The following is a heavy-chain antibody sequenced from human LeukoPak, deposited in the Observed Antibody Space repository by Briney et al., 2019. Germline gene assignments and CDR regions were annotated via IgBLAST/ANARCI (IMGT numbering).Heavy chain of an antibody. CDR2: IYYSGST. CDR3: ARQRRLVDTAQVTRPGMCND. D-gene: IGHD5-18*01. V-gene: IGHV4-39*01. J-gene: IGHJ4*02. CDR1: GGTISSSRFY. Sequence: SETLTLTCTVSGGTISSSRFYWGWIRQPPGKGLEWIGSIYYSGSTYYNPSLKSRVTISVDTSKNQFSLKLSSVTSADTAVYYCARQRRLVDTAQVTRPGMCNDWSQGTLVTVSS.